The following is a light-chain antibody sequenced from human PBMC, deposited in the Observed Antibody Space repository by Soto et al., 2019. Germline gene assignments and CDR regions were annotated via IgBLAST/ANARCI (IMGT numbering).Light chain of an antibody. J-gene: IGKJ1*01. CDR3: QQSYGSPWT. Sequence: DIQMTQSPSSLSASVGDRVTITCRPSQSISSYLNWYQQKPGKAPNLLIYAASSLQSGVPSRFSASGSGTDFTLTINSLQPEDFATYYCQQSYGSPWTFGQGTKVEIK. CDR2: AAS. V-gene: IGKV1-39*01. CDR1: QSISSY.